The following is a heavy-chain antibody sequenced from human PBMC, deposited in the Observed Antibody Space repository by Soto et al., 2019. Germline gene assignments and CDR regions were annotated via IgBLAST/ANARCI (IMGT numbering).Heavy chain of an antibody. CDR3: AAYSHKGY. J-gene: IGHJ4*02. V-gene: IGHV3-66*01. D-gene: IGHD3-16*01. CDR2: IYSGGST. Sequence: EEQLVESGGDLVQPGGSLRLSCAASGFTVSNNYMSWVRQAPGKGLAWVSLIYSGGSTYYADSVKGRFTISRDSSKNTLYLQMNSLRAEDTAVYYCAAYSHKGYWGQGTLVTVSS. CDR1: GFTVSNNY.